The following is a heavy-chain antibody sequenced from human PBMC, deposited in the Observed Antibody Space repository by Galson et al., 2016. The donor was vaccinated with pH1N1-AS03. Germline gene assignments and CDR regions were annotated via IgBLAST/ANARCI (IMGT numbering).Heavy chain of an antibody. D-gene: IGHD3-9*01. CDR1: GFTFGDYY. Sequence: SLRLSCAASGFTFGDYYMSWIRQAPGKGLEWISCITSSGGSGSTIYYADSVKGRFTISRDNAKNSLYLQMNSLRADDTAVYFCARCWYDIWTGYLVDPFDYWGQGALVTVSS. CDR3: ARCWYDIWTGYLVDPFDY. CDR2: ITSSGGSGSTI. J-gene: IGHJ4*02. V-gene: IGHV3-11*01.